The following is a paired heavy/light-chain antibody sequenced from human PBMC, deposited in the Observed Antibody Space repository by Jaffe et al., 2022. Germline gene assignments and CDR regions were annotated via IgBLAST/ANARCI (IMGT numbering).Heavy chain of an antibody. D-gene: IGHD2-2*03. CDR3: ASLDIVVVPAANSSHPNWFDP. CDR1: GFTFSSYW. J-gene: IGHJ5*02. V-gene: IGHV3-74*01. CDR2: INSDGSST. Sequence: EVQLVESGGGLVQPGGSLRLSCAASGFTFSSYWMHWVRQAPGKGLVWVSRINSDGSSTSYADSVKGRFTISRDNAKNTLYLQMNSLRAEDTAVYYCASLDIVVVPAANSSHPNWFDPWGQGTLVTVSS.
Light chain of an antibody. CDR3: CSYAGSSTFDWV. CDR2: EGS. J-gene: IGLJ3*02. Sequence: QSALTQPASVSGSPGQSITISCTGTSSDVGSYNLVSWYQQHPGKAPKLMIYEGSKRPSGVSNRFSGSKSGNTASLTISGLQAEDEADYYCCSYAGSSTFDWVFGGGTKLTVL. V-gene: IGLV2-23*03. CDR1: SSDVGSYNL.